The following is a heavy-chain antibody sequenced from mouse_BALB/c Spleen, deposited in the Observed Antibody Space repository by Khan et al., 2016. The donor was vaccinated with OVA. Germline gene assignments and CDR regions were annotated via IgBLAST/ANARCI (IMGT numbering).Heavy chain of an antibody. Sequence: VQLQESGAELVKAGASVKMSCKASGYTFTSYWMHWVKQRLGQGLEWFAETNPTNGRTYYNEKFKSKATLTVDKSSSTAYMLLSGPTFEDSAVYYCARINKKVATYFDYWGQGTTLTVSS. V-gene: IGHV1S81*02. D-gene: IGHD1-1*01. CDR2: TNPTNGRT. J-gene: IGHJ2*01. CDR3: ARINKKVATYFDY. CDR1: GYTFTSYW.